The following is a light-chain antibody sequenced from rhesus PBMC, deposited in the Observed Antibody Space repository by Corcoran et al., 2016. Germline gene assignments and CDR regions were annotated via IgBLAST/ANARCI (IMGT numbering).Light chain of an antibody. CDR2: GAS. Sequence: ETVVTQSPATLSLSPGERATLSCRASQSVGSYLAWYQQKPGQAPGLLIYGASSRVTGIPDRFRGSGSVTDFPLTISSLEPEDVGVYYCQQSSNLYSFGQGTKVEIK. CDR3: QQSSNLYS. CDR1: QSVGSY. J-gene: IGKJ2*01. V-gene: IGKV3-24*04.